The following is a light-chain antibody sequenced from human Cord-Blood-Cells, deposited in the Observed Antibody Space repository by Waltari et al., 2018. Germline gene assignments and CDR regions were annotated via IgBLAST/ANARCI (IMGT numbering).Light chain of an antibody. Sequence: DIQMTQSPSSLSASVGDRVTITCRASQSISSYLNWYQQKPGKAPQLLIYAASSLTSGVPSMFSGSVSGTDFTLTISSLQPEDFATYYCQQSYSTPYTFGQGTKLEIK. CDR1: QSISSY. CDR2: AAS. CDR3: QQSYSTPYT. V-gene: IGKV1-39*01. J-gene: IGKJ2*01.